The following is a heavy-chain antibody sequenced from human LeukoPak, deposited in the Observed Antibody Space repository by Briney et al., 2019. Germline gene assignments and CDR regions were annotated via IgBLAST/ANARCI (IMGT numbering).Heavy chain of an antibody. CDR3: ASSITGTLSFDY. D-gene: IGHD1-7*01. J-gene: IGHJ4*02. V-gene: IGHV3-66*01. Sequence: QPGGSLRLSCAASGFTVSSNYMSWVRQAPGKGLEWVSVIYSGGSTYYADSVKGRFTISRDNSKNTLYLQMNSLRAEDTAVYYCASSITGTLSFDYWGQGTLVTVSS. CDR1: GFTVSSNY. CDR2: IYSGGST.